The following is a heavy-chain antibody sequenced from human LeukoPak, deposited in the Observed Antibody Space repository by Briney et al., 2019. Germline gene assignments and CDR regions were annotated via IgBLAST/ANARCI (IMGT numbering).Heavy chain of an antibody. V-gene: IGHV3-21*04. CDR3: ARDGSSGWAPPPD. Sequence: GGSLRLSCAASGFTFSSYSMNWVRQAPGKGLEWVSSISSSSSYIYYADSVKGRFTISRDNAKNSLYLQMNSLRAEDTAVYYCARDGSSGWAPPPDWGQGTLVTVSS. CDR2: ISSSSSYI. J-gene: IGHJ4*02. CDR1: GFTFSSYS. D-gene: IGHD6-19*01.